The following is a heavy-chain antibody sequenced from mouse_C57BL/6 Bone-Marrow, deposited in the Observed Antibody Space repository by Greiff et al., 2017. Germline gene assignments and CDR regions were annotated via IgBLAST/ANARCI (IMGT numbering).Heavy chain of an antibody. CDR2: IYPGDGDT. J-gene: IGHJ3*01. D-gene: IGHD4-1*01. V-gene: IGHV1-82*01. CDR1: GYAFSSSW. Sequence: QVQLQQSGPELVKPGSSVKISCKASGYAFSSSWMNWVKQRPGKGLEWIGRIYPGDGDTNYNGKFKGKATLTADKSSSTAYMQLSSLTSEDSAVYFGASEGLTGPWFAYWGQGTLVTVSA. CDR3: ASEGLTGPWFAY.